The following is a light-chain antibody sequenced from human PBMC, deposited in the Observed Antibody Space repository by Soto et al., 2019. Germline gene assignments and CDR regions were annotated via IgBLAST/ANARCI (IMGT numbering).Light chain of an antibody. J-gene: IGKJ5*01. Sequence: IVITQSPENLAVSLGERATINCKSSQSVLYSSNNKNYINWYQQKPGQPPKLLIYWASIRESGVPDRFSGSGSGTDFTLTISSVQAEDVAVYYCQQYYDSPLTFGQRRLPEVK. CDR2: WAS. V-gene: IGKV4-1*01. CDR3: QQYYDSPLT. CDR1: QSVLYSSNNKNY.